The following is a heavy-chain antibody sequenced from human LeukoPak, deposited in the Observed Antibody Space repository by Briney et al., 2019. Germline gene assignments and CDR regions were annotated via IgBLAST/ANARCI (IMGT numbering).Heavy chain of an antibody. D-gene: IGHD6-13*01. Sequence: SQTLSLTCAISGDSVSSNSAAWNWIRQSPSRGLEWLGRTYYRSKWYNDYAVSVKSRITINPDTSKNQFSLRLNSVTPEDTAVYYCARDRYSSSRYPYYFDYWGQGTLVTVSS. CDR2: TYYRSKWYN. CDR1: GDSVSSNSAA. V-gene: IGHV6-1*01. J-gene: IGHJ4*02. CDR3: ARDRYSSSRYPYYFDY.